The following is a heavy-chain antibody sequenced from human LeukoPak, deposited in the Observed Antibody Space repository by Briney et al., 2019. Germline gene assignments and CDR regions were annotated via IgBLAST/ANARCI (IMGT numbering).Heavy chain of an antibody. D-gene: IGHD1-14*01. Sequence: GRSLRLSCAASGFTFRSYGMHWVRQAPGRGLEWVAVMSNDGSNKYYGDSVKGRFTISRDNSENTLYLQMNSLRAEDTAVYFCTTGAPGTSFDYWGQGTLVTVSS. V-gene: IGHV3-30*19. CDR2: MSNDGSNK. CDR3: TTGAPGTSFDY. J-gene: IGHJ4*02. CDR1: GFTFRSYG.